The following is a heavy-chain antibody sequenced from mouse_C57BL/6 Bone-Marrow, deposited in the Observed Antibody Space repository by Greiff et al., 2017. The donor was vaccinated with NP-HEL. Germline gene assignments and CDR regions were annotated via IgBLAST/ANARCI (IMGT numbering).Heavy chain of an antibody. J-gene: IGHJ2*01. Sequence: QVTLKESDAELVKPGASVKISCKVSGYTFTDHTIHWMKQRPEQGLEWIGYIYPRDGSTKYNEKFKGKATLTADKSSSTAYMQLNSLTSEDSAVYFCAREGNYGYVSYYFDYWGQGTTLTVSS. D-gene: IGHD2-2*01. CDR3: AREGNYGYVSYYFDY. CDR2: IYPRDGST. V-gene: IGHV1-78*01. CDR1: GYTFTDHT.